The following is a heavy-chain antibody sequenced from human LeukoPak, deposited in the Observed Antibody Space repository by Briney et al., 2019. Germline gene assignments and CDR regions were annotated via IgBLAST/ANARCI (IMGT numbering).Heavy chain of an antibody. D-gene: IGHD6-19*01. V-gene: IGHV3-21*01. Sequence: GGSLRLSCAASGFTFSSYAMSWVRQAPGKGLEWVSSISSSSSYIYYADSVKGRFTISRDNAKNSLYLQMNSLRAEDTAVYYCAREPGYSSGWYYDYWGQGTLVTVSS. CDR1: GFTFSSYA. CDR3: AREPGYSSGWYYDY. J-gene: IGHJ4*02. CDR2: ISSSSSYI.